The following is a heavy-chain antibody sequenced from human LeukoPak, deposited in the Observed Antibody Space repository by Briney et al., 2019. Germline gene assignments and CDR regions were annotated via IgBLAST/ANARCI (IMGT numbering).Heavy chain of an antibody. CDR1: GCSFTTYD. Sequence: ASVKVSCKTSGCSFTTYDITWVRQATGQGLEWMGWMNPNNGNTGYAQKFQGRVTMTRDTSISTAYMELSSLRSEDTAVYYCARGFSDYDGSDYAFSFYWGQGTLVTVSS. V-gene: IGHV1-8*01. CDR2: MNPNNGNT. D-gene: IGHD3-22*01. CDR3: ARGFSDYDGSDYAFSFY. J-gene: IGHJ4*02.